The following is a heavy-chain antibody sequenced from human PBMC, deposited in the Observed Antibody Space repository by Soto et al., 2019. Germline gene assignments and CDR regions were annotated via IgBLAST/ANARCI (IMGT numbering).Heavy chain of an antibody. V-gene: IGHV4-30-4*01. CDR1: GGSISSGDYY. CDR2: IYYSGST. Sequence: PSETLSLTCTVSGGSISSGDYYWSWIRQPPGKGLEWIGYIYYSGSTYYNPSLKSRVTISVDTSKNQFSLKLSSVTAADTAVYYCARDDYYDSSGYPDAFDIWGQGTMVTVSS. J-gene: IGHJ3*02. D-gene: IGHD3-22*01. CDR3: ARDDYYDSSGYPDAFDI.